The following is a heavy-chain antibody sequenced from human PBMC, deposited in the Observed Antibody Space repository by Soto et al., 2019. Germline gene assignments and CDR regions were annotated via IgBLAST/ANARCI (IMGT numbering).Heavy chain of an antibody. Sequence: PSETLSLTCTVSGGSLSSYYWSWIRQPPGKGLEWIGYIYYSGSTNYNPSLKSRVTISVDTSKNQFSLKLSSVTAADTAVYYCARLRLSEPTDAFDIWGQGTMVTVSS. CDR1: GGSLSSYY. V-gene: IGHV4-59*01. CDR3: ARLRLSEPTDAFDI. CDR2: IYYSGST. J-gene: IGHJ3*02. D-gene: IGHD2-21*02.